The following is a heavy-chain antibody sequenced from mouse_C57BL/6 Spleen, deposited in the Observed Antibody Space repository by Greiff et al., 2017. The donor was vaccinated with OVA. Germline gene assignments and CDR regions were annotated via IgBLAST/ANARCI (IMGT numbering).Heavy chain of an antibody. CDR3: AREGAYYYGSSHCDY. J-gene: IGHJ2*01. CDR2: INYDGSST. D-gene: IGHD1-1*01. V-gene: IGHV5-16*01. Sequence: EVQLVESEGGLVQPGSSMKLSCTASGFTFSDYYMAWVRQVPEKGLEWVANINYDGSSTYYLDSLKSRFIISRDNAKNILYLQMSSLKSEDTATYDCAREGAYYYGSSHCDYWGQGTTLTVSS. CDR1: GFTFSDYY.